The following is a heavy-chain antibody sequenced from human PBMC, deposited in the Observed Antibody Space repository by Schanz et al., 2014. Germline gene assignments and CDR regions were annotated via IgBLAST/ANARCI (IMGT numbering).Heavy chain of an antibody. CDR3: ARANYRRKINFDY. CDR2: ISSGSSYA. CDR1: GFTFRDYY. J-gene: IGHJ4*02. Sequence: PGGSLRLSCAASGFTFRDYYMSWIRQAPGKGLEWVSDISSGSSYANYADSVKGRFTISRDNAKNTLYLHMNTLRSEDTAVYYCARANYRRKINFDYWGRGTLVTVSS. D-gene: IGHD3-10*01. V-gene: IGHV3-11*06.